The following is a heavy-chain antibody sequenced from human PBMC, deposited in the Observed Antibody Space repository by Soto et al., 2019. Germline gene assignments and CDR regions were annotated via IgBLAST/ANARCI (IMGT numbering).Heavy chain of an antibody. D-gene: IGHD4-17*01. V-gene: IGHV4-59*01. CDR2: IYYSGST. J-gene: IGHJ4*02. Sequence: SETLSLTCTVSGGSISSYYWSWIRQPPGKGLEWIGYIYYSGSTNYNPSLKSRVTISVDTSKNQFSLKLSSVTAADTAVYYCARGNGDYDYWGQGTLVTVSS. CDR1: GGSISSYY. CDR3: ARGNGDYDY.